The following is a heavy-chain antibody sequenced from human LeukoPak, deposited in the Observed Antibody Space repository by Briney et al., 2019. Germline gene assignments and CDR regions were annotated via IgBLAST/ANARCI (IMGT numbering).Heavy chain of an antibody. D-gene: IGHD3-3*01. J-gene: IGHJ4*02. Sequence: PGGSLRLSCAASEFSVGSNYMTWVRQAPGKGLEWVANINEDGSQKYYVDSVKGRFTISRDNTKKLVFLQMNSLRVEDTAVYYCARDEVGGYYFEWGQGNLVNVSS. CDR1: EFSVGSNY. CDR3: ARDEVGGYYFE. V-gene: IGHV3-7*01. CDR2: INEDGSQK.